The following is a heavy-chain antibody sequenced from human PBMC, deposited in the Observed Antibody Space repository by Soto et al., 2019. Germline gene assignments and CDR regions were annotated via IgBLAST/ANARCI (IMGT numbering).Heavy chain of an antibody. J-gene: IGHJ4*02. CDR1: GYTFSNYS. Sequence: VSVKVSCKTSGYTFSNYSINWARQAPGQGLEWMGWISAYNGNTNFAQKLQGRVSLTTDTSSTTAYMELRSLTSDDTAVYYCARDLVPGYTGFSDYWGQGTLVTVSS. V-gene: IGHV1-18*01. D-gene: IGHD5-12*01. CDR3: ARDLVPGYTGFSDY. CDR2: ISAYNGNT.